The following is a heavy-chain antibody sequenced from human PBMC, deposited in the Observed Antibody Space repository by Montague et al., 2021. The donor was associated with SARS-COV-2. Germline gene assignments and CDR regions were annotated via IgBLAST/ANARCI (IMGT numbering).Heavy chain of an antibody. J-gene: IGHJ5*02. D-gene: IGHD2-21*01. CDR3: ARGLSGLVA. Sequence: TLSLTCTVSGDSMYSGDDYWTWIRQSPEKGLEWIGNISLSGSPRYNPSLMSRLSISIDPSNNHFSLTLRSVTVSDSALYFCARGLSGLVAWGRGTLVTVSS. CDR2: ISLSGSP. V-gene: IGHV4-30-4*01. CDR1: GDSMYSGDDY.